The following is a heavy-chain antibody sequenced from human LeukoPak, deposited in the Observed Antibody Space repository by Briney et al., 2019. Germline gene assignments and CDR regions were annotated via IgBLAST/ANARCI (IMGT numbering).Heavy chain of an antibody. CDR2: IYYSGST. D-gene: IGHD3-10*01. Sequence: SQTLSLTCTVSVGSISGGGYYWSWIRQPPGKGLEWIGYIYYSGSTYYNPSLKSRVTISVDTSKNQFSLKLSSVTAADPAVYYCARAAGITYYYYMDVWGKGTTVAVSS. CDR3: ARAAGITYYYYMDV. V-gene: IGHV4-31*03. J-gene: IGHJ6*03. CDR1: VGSISGGGYY.